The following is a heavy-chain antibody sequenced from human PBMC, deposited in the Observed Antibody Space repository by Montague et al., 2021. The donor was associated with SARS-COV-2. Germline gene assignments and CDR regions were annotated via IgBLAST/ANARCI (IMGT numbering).Heavy chain of an antibody. CDR3: ARGWGGSPFYYYFYGMDV. CDR1: GFTLSNYD. CDR2: IGPAGDT. J-gene: IGHJ6*02. V-gene: IGHV3-13*01. Sequence: SLRLSCAASGFTLSNYDMHWVRQATGKGPEWVSAIGPAGDTYYPGSVKGRFIISREDAKSSLYLQMNDLRAGDTAVYYCARGWGGSPFYYYFYGMDVWGQGTTATVS. D-gene: IGHD3-16*01.